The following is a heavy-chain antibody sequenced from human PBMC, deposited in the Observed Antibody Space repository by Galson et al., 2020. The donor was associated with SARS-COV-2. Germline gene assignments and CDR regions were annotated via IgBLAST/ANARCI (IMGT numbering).Heavy chain of an antibody. Sequence: SETLSLTCTVSGGSITGSYWNWIRQTPEKGLEWMGYISHIGSTNYNPSLKSRVTISVDTANNRFSLKMTSVTAADTAIYYCARDALSRNSFDYWGQGILVTVSS. CDR2: ISHIGST. V-gene: IGHV4-59*01. CDR1: GGSITGSY. J-gene: IGHJ4*02. CDR3: ARDALSRNSFDY.